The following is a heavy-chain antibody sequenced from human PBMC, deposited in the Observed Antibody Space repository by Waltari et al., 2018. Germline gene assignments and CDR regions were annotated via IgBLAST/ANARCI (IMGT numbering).Heavy chain of an antibody. D-gene: IGHD2-15*01. Sequence: EVQLVESGGGLVKPGGSLRLSCAASGFTFSSYSMNWVRQAPGKGLEWVSSISSSSSYRYYADSVKGRFTISRDNAKNSLYLQMNSLRAEDTAVYYCARGLVVVAAPGDYWGQGTLVTVSS. J-gene: IGHJ4*02. CDR2: ISSSSSYR. V-gene: IGHV3-21*01. CDR1: GFTFSSYS. CDR3: ARGLVVVAAPGDY.